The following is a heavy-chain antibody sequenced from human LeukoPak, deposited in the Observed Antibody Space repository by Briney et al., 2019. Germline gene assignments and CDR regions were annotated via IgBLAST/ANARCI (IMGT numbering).Heavy chain of an antibody. CDR2: IYSGGDT. D-gene: IGHD3-10*02. Sequence: PGGSLRLSCAASGFTVGDIYTTWVRQAPGKGLERVLVIYSGGDTFYADSVEARFMMSRDNSKNTLYLQMNRLRAEDTAVYYCTADAISGGKLDHWGQGTLVTVSS. CDR3: TADAISGGKLDH. CDR1: GFTVGDIY. J-gene: IGHJ4*02. V-gene: IGHV3-66*01.